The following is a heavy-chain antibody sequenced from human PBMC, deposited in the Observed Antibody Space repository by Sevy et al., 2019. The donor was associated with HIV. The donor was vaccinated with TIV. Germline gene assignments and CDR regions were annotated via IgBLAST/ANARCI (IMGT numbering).Heavy chain of an antibody. CDR2: IKQDGSEK. D-gene: IGHD3-9*01. V-gene: IGHV3-7*01. J-gene: IGHJ4*01. Sequence: GGSLRLSCAASGFTFSSYWMSWVRQTPGKGLEWVANIKQDGSEKYYVDSVKGRFTISRDNAKNSLFLQMNSLRSEDTAVYYCARVRIWFFDYWGQEPWSPSPQ. CDR1: GFTFSSYW. CDR3: ARVRIWFFDY.